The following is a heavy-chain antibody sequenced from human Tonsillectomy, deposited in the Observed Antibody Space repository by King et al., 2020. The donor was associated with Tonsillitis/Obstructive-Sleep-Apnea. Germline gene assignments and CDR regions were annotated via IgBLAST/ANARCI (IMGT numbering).Heavy chain of an antibody. D-gene: IGHD3-10*01. CDR1: GFTFSSYA. CDR3: VKGALLWFGELSYFDY. V-gene: IGHV3-64D*06. Sequence: VQLVESGGGLVQPGGSLRLSCSASGFTFSSYAMHWVRQAPGKGLEYVSAISSNGGSTYYADSGKGRFTISRDNSKNTLYLQMSSLRAEDTAMYYCVKGALLWFGELSYFDYWGQGTLVTVSS. CDR2: ISSNGGST. J-gene: IGHJ4*02.